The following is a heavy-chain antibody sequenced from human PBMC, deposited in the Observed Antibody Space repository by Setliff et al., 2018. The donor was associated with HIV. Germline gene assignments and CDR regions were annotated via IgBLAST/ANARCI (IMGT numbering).Heavy chain of an antibody. Sequence: ASVKVSCKASGYTINWVRQAPGQGLEWMGRSIPILGIGNDEQAQKFKGRVTFTADKSTSTVYMELSSLRSEDTAVYYCARCGAGEWHLYMDVWGKGTAVTVSS. D-gene: IGHD3-16*01. CDR1: GYT. CDR3: ARCGAGEWHLYMDV. J-gene: IGHJ6*03. CDR2: SIPILGIG. V-gene: IGHV1-69*02.